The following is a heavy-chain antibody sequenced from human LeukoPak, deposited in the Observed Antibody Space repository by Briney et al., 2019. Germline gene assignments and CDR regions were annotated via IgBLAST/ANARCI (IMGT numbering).Heavy chain of an antibody. Sequence: ASVKVSCKASGGTFSNFVISWLRQTPGHGLEWLGGVIPMFGTSNHAQNFQGRVTFTADESTNTAYLELSSLTSEDSAVYFCARDHPDIAVIPAAMDVWGTGTTVIVSS. V-gene: IGHV1-69*13. J-gene: IGHJ6*03. CDR2: VIPMFGTS. CDR1: GGTFSNFV. D-gene: IGHD2-2*01. CDR3: ARDHPDIAVIPAAMDV.